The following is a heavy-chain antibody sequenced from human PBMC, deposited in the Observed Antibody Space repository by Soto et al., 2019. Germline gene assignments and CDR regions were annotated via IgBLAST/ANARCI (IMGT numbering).Heavy chain of an antibody. J-gene: IGHJ4*02. CDR2: IKSKVNNYAT. CDR3: TRLIDNGRFFRFDS. CDR1: GFTFSGSA. Sequence: PVGSLRLSCAASGFTFSGSAMHWVRQASGKGLEWIGRIKSKVNNYATAYAASVKGRFTISRDDSQNTAYLRMNSLKTEDTAVYYCTRLIDNGRFFRFDSWGQGTLVTVSS. D-gene: IGHD1-26*01. V-gene: IGHV3-73*01.